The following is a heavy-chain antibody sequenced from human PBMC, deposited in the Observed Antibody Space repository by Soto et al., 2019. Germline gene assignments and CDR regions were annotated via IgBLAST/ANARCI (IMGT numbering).Heavy chain of an antibody. V-gene: IGHV3-13*01. J-gene: IGHJ6*02. CDR3: AKARLYYYYGMDV. CDR2: IGADGDT. CDR1: GFSFSSYD. Sequence: EVQPVESGGGLVQPGGSLRLSCEGSGFSFSSYDMHWVRQAAGKRLEWVAAIGADGDTYYSDSVKGRLTISRENTKNSLYLQMNSLRTGDTGVYHCAKARLYYYYGMDVWGQGTMVTVSS.